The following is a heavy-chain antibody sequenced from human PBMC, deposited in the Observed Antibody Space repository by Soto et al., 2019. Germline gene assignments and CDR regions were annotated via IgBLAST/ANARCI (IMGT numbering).Heavy chain of an antibody. V-gene: IGHV1-69*06. J-gene: IGHJ6*02. CDR2: LIPIYDEP. CDR3: ASVLDPHIDRYGLDV. Sequence: QVQLVQSGAEVKNPGSSVRVSCKTSGFTFNVYGIHWVRQAPGQGLEWMGGLIPIYDEPNYAQKFQGRVSIIADKSRAKVYVELNSMRSEDTAGYFCASVLDPHIDRYGLDVWGQGTTV. CDR1: GFTFNVYG. D-gene: IGHD1-1*01.